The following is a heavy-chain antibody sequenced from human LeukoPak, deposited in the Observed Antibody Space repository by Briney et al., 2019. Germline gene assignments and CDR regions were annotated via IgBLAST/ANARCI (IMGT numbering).Heavy chain of an antibody. CDR2: IYSGGST. D-gene: IGHD3-16*01. CDR3: ARDRVGDYVWGSYEYYFDY. Sequence: GGSLRLSCAASGFTFSSYAMSWVRQAPGKGLEWVSVIYSGGSTYYADSVKGRFTISRDNSKNTLYLQMNSLRAEDTAVYYCARDRVGDYVWGSYEYYFDYWGQGTLVTVSS. V-gene: IGHV3-66*01. CDR1: GFTFSSYA. J-gene: IGHJ4*02.